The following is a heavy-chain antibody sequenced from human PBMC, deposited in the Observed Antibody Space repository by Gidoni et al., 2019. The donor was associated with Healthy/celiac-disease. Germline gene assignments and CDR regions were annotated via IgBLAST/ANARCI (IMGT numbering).Heavy chain of an antibody. CDR3: ARDPSVGALGGFDY. CDR1: GGSISSYY. J-gene: IGHJ4*02. V-gene: IGHV4-59*01. D-gene: IGHD1-26*01. Sequence: QVQLQESCTGLVKPSATLSLTCTVPGGSISSYYWSWIRQPPGKGLEWIGYIYYSGSPNYNTPLKSRVTISVDTSKNQFSLKLSSVTAADTAVYYCARDPSVGALGGFDYWGQGTLVTVSS. CDR2: IYYSGSP.